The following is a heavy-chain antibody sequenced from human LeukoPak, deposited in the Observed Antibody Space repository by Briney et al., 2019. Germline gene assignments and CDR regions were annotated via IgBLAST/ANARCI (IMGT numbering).Heavy chain of an antibody. CDR1: GFTFEDYA. CDR2: ISWKSDRI. Sequence: GGSLRLSCAASGFTFEDYAMHWVRQAPGKGLEWVSGISWKSDRIVYADSVKGRFTISRDNAKNSLYLQMNSLRADDTAVYYCASDVTALDSWGQGTLVTVSS. D-gene: IGHD2-21*02. J-gene: IGHJ4*02. CDR3: ASDVTALDS. V-gene: IGHV3-9*01.